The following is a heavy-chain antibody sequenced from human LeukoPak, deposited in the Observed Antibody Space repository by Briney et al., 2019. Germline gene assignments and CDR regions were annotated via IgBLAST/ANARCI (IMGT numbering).Heavy chain of an antibody. CDR3: ATYRRLGSVY. Sequence: SQTLSLTCAVSGGSISSGGYSWSWIRQPPGKGLEWIGYIYHSGSTNYNPSLKSRVTISVDTSKNQFSLKLSSVTAADTAVYYCATYRRLGSVYWGQGTLVTVSS. J-gene: IGHJ4*02. CDR2: IYHSGST. CDR1: GGSISSGGYS. D-gene: IGHD3-10*01. V-gene: IGHV4-30-2*01.